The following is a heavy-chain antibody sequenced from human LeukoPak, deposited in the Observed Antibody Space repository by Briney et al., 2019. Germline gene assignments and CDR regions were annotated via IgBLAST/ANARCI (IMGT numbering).Heavy chain of an antibody. CDR2: ISSSGSTI. D-gene: IGHD3-9*01. CDR1: GFTFSSYE. Sequence: GGSLRLSCAASGFTFSSYEMNWVRQAPGKGLEWVSYISSSGSTIYYADSVKGRFTISRDNAKNSLYLQMNSLRAEDTAVYYCARDQLVYDILTGLDCWGQGTLVTVSS. J-gene: IGHJ4*02. CDR3: ARDQLVYDILTGLDC. V-gene: IGHV3-48*03.